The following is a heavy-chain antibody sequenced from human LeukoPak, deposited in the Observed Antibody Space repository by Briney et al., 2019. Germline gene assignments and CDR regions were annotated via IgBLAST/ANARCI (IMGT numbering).Heavy chain of an antibody. CDR1: GGSISRSGYY. J-gene: IGHJ4*02. Sequence: SETLSLTCTVSGGSISRSGYYWGWTRQPPGKGLEWIGSIFYSASTYYNASLKSRVTISVDSSKNLFSLKLSSLTAADTAVYYCATRRPGDYFDYWGQGIMVTVSS. CDR2: IFYSAST. V-gene: IGHV4-39*01. D-gene: IGHD3-10*01. CDR3: ATRRPGDYFDY.